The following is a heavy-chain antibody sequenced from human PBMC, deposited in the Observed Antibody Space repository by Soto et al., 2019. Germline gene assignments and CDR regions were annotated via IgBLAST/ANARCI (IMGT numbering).Heavy chain of an antibody. Sequence: PGGSLRLSCAASGFTFSSCGMHWVRQAPGKGLEWVAVISYDGGNKYYGDSVKGRFTISRDNSKNTLYLQMNSLRAEDTAVYYCAKDPREYSSFFYNWFDSWGQGTLVTVSS. CDR1: GFTFSSCG. CDR3: AKDPREYSSFFYNWFDS. CDR2: ISYDGGNK. J-gene: IGHJ5*01. D-gene: IGHD2-15*01. V-gene: IGHV3-30*18.